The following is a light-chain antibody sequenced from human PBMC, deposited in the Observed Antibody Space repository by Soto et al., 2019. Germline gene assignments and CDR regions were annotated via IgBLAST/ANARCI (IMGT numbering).Light chain of an antibody. CDR3: HHYGPSGVT. J-gene: IGKJ3*01. CDR1: QTFSSSY. V-gene: IGKV3-20*01. CDR2: DVS. Sequence: EIVLTQSPGTLSLSPGEGATLSCRASQTFSSSYLAWYQQKPGQAPSLLIYDVSRRATGIPDRFSGSGSGTHFNLTISRLEPEDFAVYYCHHYGPSGVTFGPGAKVDIK.